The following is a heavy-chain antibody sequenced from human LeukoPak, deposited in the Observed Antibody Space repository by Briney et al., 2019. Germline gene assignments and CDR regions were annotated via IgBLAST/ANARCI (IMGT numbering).Heavy chain of an antibody. CDR2: VNDDGDRT. V-gene: IGHV3-64*02. CDR1: GFTFSRYS. J-gene: IGHJ4*02. D-gene: IGHD2-2*01. Sequence: GGSLRLSCAASGFTFSRYSMHWVRQIPGKGLEYVSAVNDDGDRTYYADSVKARFTISRDNSKNRLYLRMNSLRAEDTALYYCAKDFVVVPGLVNYFDSWGQGTLVTVSS. CDR3: AKDFVVVPGLVNYFDS.